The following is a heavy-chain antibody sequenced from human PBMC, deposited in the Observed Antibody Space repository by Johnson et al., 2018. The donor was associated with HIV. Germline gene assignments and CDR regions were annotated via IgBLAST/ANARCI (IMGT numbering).Heavy chain of an antibody. J-gene: IGHJ3*02. CDR1: GFTVSTYY. V-gene: IGHV3-66*03. CDR3: ARGSYNFWSGEREAFDI. D-gene: IGHD3-3*01. Sequence: MLLVESGGGLIQPGGSLRLSCAASGFTVSTYYMTWVRQASGKGLELVSLLYSSGKTYSADSVKGRFTISRDNSKNTLYLQMNSLRAEDTAVYYCARGSYNFWSGEREAFDIWGQGTMVTVSS. CDR2: LYSSGKT.